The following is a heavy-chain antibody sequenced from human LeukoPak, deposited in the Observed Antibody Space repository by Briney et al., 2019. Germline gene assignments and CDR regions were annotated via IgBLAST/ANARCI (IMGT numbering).Heavy chain of an antibody. D-gene: IGHD3-3*01. CDR3: ARESIFGVVNPFDY. Sequence: ASVKVSCKASGYTFTGYYMHWVRQAPGQGLEWMGWINPNSGGTNYAQKFQGRVTMTRDTSISTAYMELSRLRSDDTAVYYCARESIFGVVNPFDYWGQGTLVTVSS. CDR2: INPNSGGT. CDR1: GYTFTGYY. V-gene: IGHV1-2*02. J-gene: IGHJ4*02.